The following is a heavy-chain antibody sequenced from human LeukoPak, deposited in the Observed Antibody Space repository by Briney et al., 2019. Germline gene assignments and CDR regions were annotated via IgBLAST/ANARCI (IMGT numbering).Heavy chain of an antibody. CDR2: IYSGGST. CDR1: GFTFSSHW. D-gene: IGHD1-1*01. Sequence: GGSLRLSCAASGFTFSSHWMHWVRQAPGKGLEWVSVIYSGGSTYYADSVKGRFTISRHNSKNTLYLQMNSLRAEDTAVYYCAALDPYGMDVWGQGTTVTVSS. V-gene: IGHV3-53*04. J-gene: IGHJ6*02. CDR3: AALDPYGMDV.